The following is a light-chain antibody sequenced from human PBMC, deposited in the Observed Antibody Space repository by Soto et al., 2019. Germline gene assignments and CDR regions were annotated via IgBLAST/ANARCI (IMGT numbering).Light chain of an antibody. J-gene: IGKJ1*01. CDR1: QSVSFN. CDR2: GAS. CDR3: QQYNNWPPRT. Sequence: EVVMTQSPSTLSVSPGERATLSCRASQSVSFNLAWYQQKPGQPPRLLIYGASTRATDIPARFSGSGSGTEFTLTINSLQSEDFAVYFCQQYNNWPPRTFGQGTKVDIK. V-gene: IGKV3-15*01.